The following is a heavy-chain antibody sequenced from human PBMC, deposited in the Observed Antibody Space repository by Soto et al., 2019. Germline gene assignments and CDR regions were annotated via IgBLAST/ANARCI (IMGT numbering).Heavy chain of an antibody. CDR1: GYTFIGYY. D-gene: IGHD3-10*01. V-gene: IGHV1-2*04. CDR3: ARVGGGLASLGYYGMDV. CDR2: INPNSGGT. J-gene: IGHJ6*02. Sequence: ASVKVSCKASGYTFIGYYIHWVRQAPGQGLEWMGWINPNSGGTNYAQRFQGWVTMTRDRSISTAYMELSRLKSDDAAVYYCARVGGGLASLGYYGMDVWGQGTTVTVSS.